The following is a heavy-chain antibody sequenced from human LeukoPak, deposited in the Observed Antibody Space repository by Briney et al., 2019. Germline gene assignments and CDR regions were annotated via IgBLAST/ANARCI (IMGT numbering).Heavy chain of an antibody. CDR2: IYYSGST. D-gene: IGHD5-24*01. CDR3: AREGRDGYNYY. V-gene: IGHV4-31*03. CDR1: GGSISSGGYY. Sequence: SETLSLTCTVSGGSISSGGYYWSWIRQHPGKGLEWIGYIYYSGSTYYNPSLKSRVTISVDTSKNQFSLKLGSVTAADTAVYYCAREGRDGYNYYWGQGTLVTVSS. J-gene: IGHJ4*02.